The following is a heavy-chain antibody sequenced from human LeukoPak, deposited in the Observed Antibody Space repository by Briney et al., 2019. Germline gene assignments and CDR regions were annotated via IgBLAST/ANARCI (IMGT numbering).Heavy chain of an antibody. CDR1: GFTFSSYA. D-gene: IGHD2-15*01. V-gene: IGHV3-23*01. Sequence: GGSLRLSCAASGFTFSSYAMSWVRQAPGKGLEWVSAISGSGGSTYYADSVKGRFTISRDNAKNSLYLQMNSLRAEDTAVYYCARDSLGRGYWGQGTLVTVSS. J-gene: IGHJ4*02. CDR2: ISGSGGST. CDR3: ARDSLGRGY.